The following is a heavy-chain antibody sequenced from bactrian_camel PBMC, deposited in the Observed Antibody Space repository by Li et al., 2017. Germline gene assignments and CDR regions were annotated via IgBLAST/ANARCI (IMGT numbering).Heavy chain of an antibody. CDR3: AAEAQPYYSCSYLLAMNFGF. J-gene: IGHJ6*01. CDR2: IFTGSGRD. CDR1: PGTAFK. D-gene: IGHD2*01. Sequence: HVQLVESGGGSAQVGGSLRLSCTTFPGTAFKAWFRQIPGKEREGVAAIFTGSGRDYYAASVTGRFTISQDNTKTTVYLQMDNLQPEDTAIYYCAAEAQPYYSCSYLLAMNFGFWGQGTQVTVS. V-gene: IGHV3-3*01.